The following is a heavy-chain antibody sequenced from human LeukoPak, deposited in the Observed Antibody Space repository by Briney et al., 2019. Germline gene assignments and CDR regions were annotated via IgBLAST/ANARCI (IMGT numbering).Heavy chain of an antibody. Sequence: GASVKVSCKASGYTFTSYYMHWVRQAPGQGLEWMGIINPSGGSTSYAQKFQGRVTMTRDMSTSTVYMELSSLRSEDTAVYYCARGKWELPAPRAFDIWGQGTMVTVSS. J-gene: IGHJ3*02. V-gene: IGHV1-46*01. CDR1: GYTFTSYY. D-gene: IGHD1-26*01. CDR3: ARGKWELPAPRAFDI. CDR2: INPSGGST.